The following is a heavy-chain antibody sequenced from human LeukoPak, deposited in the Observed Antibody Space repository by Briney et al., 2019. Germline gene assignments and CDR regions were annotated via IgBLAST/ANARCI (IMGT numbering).Heavy chain of an antibody. V-gene: IGHV1-8*01. CDR2: MNPNSGNT. J-gene: IGHJ4*02. CDR1: GYAFTSYD. Sequence: ASVKVSCKASGYAFTSYDINWVRQATGQGLEWMGWMNPNSGNTGYAQKFQGRVTMTRNTSISTAYMELSSLRSEDTAVYYCARGLSIVATIDDYWGQGTLVTVSS. D-gene: IGHD5-12*01. CDR3: ARGLSIVATIDDY.